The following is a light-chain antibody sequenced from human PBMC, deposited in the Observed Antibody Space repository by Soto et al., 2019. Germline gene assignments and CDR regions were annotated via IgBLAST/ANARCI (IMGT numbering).Light chain of an antibody. V-gene: IGLV2-23*02. CDR2: KVN. CDR3: CTFVGSPNSV. Sequence: QSALTQPASVSGSPGQSITISCTGTSSDVGSYNCVSWYQQHPGKAPTLIIYKVNKQPSGVSDRFSGSKSGNTASLTISGLHAEDEADYYRCTFVGSPNSVFGPGTTLTVL. CDR1: SSDVGSYNC. J-gene: IGLJ3*02.